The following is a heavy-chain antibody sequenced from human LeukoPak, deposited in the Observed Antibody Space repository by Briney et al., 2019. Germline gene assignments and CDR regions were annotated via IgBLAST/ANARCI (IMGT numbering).Heavy chain of an antibody. D-gene: IGHD4-17*01. CDR1: GYSFTSYW. J-gene: IGHJ3*02. V-gene: IGHV5-51*01. CDR2: IYPGDSDT. Sequence: GGSLKISCKGSGYSFTSYWIGWVRQMPGKGLEWMGIIYPGDSDTRYSPSFQGQVTISVDKSISTAYLQWSSLKASDSAMYYCARQSTVTEDIWGQGTMVTVSS. CDR3: ARQSTVTEDI.